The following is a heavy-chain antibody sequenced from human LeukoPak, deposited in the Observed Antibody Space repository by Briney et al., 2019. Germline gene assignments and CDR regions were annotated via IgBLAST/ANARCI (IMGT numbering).Heavy chain of an antibody. CDR1: GYTFTGYY. V-gene: IGHV1-2*02. CDR2: INPNSGGT. D-gene: IGHD3-10*01. J-gene: IGHJ5*02. CDR3: ARDYGSASYSLVTWFDP. Sequence: AVNVSCKSSGYTFTGYYMHWVRRAPGRGRECVGWINPNSGGTNYAQKFQGRVTLTRDPSLSTAYMELSRLRSDATAVYYCARDYGSASYSLVTWFDPWGPGTLVTVSS.